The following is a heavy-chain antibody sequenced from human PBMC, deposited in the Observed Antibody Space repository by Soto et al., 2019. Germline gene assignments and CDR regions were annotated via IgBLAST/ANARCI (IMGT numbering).Heavy chain of an antibody. D-gene: IGHD3-10*01. CDR1: GFTFSSYS. CDR3: AREDILGVRSFDY. J-gene: IGHJ4*02. CDR2: ISSGSKTI. Sequence: PGGSLRLSCAASGFTFSSYSMNWVRQAPGKGLEWVSYISSGSKTICYADSVQGRFTVSRDNAKNSQYLQMSSLTDEDTAVYYCAREDILGVRSFDYWGRGTLVTVSA. V-gene: IGHV3-48*02.